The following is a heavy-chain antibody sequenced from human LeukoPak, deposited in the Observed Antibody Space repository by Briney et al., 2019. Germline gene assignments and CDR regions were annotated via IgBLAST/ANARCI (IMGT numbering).Heavy chain of an antibody. V-gene: IGHV4-31*03. J-gene: IGHJ2*01. Sequence: SETLSLTCTVSGGSISSGDYYWSWIRQHPGKGLEWIGYIYYSGSTYYNPSLKSRVTISVDTSKNQFSLKLSSVTAADTAVYYCARIVVVVAATQASSYWYFDLWGRGTLVTVSS. D-gene: IGHD2-15*01. CDR1: GGSISSGDYY. CDR3: ARIVVVVAATQASSYWYFDL. CDR2: IYYSGST.